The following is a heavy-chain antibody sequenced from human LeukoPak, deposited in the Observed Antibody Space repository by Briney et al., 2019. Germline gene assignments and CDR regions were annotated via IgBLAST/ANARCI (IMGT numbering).Heavy chain of an antibody. J-gene: IGHJ3*02. V-gene: IGHV3-11*01. CDR1: GFSFSDYY. Sequence: GGSLRLSCAASGFSFSDYYMSWIRQAPGKGLEWVSFISSSGSTIYYADSMKGRFTISRDNAKNSVYLQMNSLRAEDTAVYYCARGLGYCSGGSCPRRAFDIWGQGTVVTVSS. CDR2: ISSSGSTI. CDR3: ARGLGYCSGGSCPRRAFDI. D-gene: IGHD2-15*01.